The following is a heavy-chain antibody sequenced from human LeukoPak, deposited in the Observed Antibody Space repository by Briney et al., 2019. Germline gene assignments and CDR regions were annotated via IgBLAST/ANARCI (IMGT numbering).Heavy chain of an antibody. V-gene: IGHV3-48*03. CDR2: ISSSGNTI. J-gene: IGHJ4*02. CDR3: ARGVALDY. CDR1: GFTFSSYE. Sequence: GGSLRLSCAASGFTFSSYEMNWVRQALGKGLEWVSYISSSGNTIYYADSVKGRFTISRDNAKNSLYLQMNSLRAEDTADYYCARGVALDYWGQGTLVTVSS. D-gene: IGHD5-12*01.